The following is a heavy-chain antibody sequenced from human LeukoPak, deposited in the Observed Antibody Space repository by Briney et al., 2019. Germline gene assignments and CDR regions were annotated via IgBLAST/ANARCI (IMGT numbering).Heavy chain of an antibody. CDR3: ARGGEWLDPERTPVDY. J-gene: IGHJ4*02. CDR2: IWYDGSNK. D-gene: IGHD6-19*01. V-gene: IGHV3-33*01. Sequence: GGSLRLSCAASGFTFGSYGMHWVRQAPGKGLEWVAVIWYDGSNKYYADSVKGRFTISRDNSKNTLYLQMNSLRAEDTAVYYCARGGEWLDPERTPVDYWGQGTLVTVSS. CDR1: GFTFGSYG.